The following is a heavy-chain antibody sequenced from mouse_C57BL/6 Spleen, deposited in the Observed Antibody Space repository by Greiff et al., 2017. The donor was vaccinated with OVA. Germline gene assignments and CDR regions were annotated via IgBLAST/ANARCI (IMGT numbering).Heavy chain of an antibody. Sequence: DVHLVESEGGLVQPGSSMKLSCTASGFTFSDYYMAWVRQVPEKGLEWVANINYDGSSTYYLDSLKSRFIISRDNAKNILYLQMSSLKSEDTDTYYSARDNGYYSFDYWGQGTTLTVSS. CDR1: GFTFSDYY. CDR2: INYDGSST. CDR3: ARDNGYYSFDY. D-gene: IGHD2-3*01. V-gene: IGHV5-16*01. J-gene: IGHJ2*01.